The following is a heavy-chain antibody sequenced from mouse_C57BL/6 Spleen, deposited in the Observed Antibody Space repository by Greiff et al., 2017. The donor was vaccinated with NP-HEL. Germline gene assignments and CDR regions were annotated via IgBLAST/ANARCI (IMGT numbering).Heavy chain of an antibody. CDR2: IYPGSGSS. V-gene: IGHV1-55*01. D-gene: IGHD1-1*01. CDR3: ARRGKVVAYYYAMDY. Sequence: VQLQQPGAELVKPGASVTMSCMASRYTFTSYWITWVLQRPGHGLEWIGDIYPGSGSSNYIEKFKSKATLTVDTSSSTAYMQLSRLTAEDAAVYFCARRGKVVAYYYAMDYWGQGTSVTVSS. J-gene: IGHJ4*01. CDR1: RYTFTSYW.